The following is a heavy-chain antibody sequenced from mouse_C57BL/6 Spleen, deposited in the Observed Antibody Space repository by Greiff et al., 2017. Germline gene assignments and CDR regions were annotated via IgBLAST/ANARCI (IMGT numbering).Heavy chain of an antibody. Sequence: QVQLKQPGAELVKPGASVKMSCKASGYTFTSYWITWVKQRPGQGLEWIGDIYPGSGSTNYNEKFKSKATLTVDTSSSTAYMQLSSLTSEDSAVYYCARGSNYGGDYAMDYWGQGTSVTVSS. CDR1: GYTFTSYW. D-gene: IGHD2-5*01. V-gene: IGHV1-55*01. J-gene: IGHJ4*01. CDR3: ARGSNYGGDYAMDY. CDR2: IYPGSGST.